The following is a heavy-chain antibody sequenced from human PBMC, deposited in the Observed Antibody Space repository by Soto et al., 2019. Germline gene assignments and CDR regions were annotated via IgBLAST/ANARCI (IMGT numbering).Heavy chain of an antibody. Sequence: GGSLRLSCAASGFPCGSYDMTWVRQAPGKGLEWVSTILVDGRTFYVDSVKGRFTISRDNSRNTVYLQMNSLTAGDTALYYCAKTTATGGGAFDFCGQGTMVTVSS. D-gene: IGHD2-8*02. CDR2: ILVDGRT. J-gene: IGHJ3*01. CDR1: GFPCGSYD. CDR3: AKTTATGGGAFDF. V-gene: IGHV3-23*01.